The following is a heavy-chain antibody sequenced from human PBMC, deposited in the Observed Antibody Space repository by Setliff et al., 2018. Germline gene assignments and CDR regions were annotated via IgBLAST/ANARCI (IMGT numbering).Heavy chain of an antibody. Sequence: ASVKVSCKASRGTFSSYGITWVRQAPGQGLEWMGIINPSGGLTRYAQKFQGRVTMTRDTSTSTVYMEVSSLRSEDTAVYFCARDRFYNSWSGTSITAPHDAFDIWGQGTTVTVSS. V-gene: IGHV1-46*03. CDR3: ARDRFYNSWSGTSITAPHDAFDI. J-gene: IGHJ3*02. CDR1: RGTFSSYG. D-gene: IGHD3-3*01. CDR2: INPSGGLT.